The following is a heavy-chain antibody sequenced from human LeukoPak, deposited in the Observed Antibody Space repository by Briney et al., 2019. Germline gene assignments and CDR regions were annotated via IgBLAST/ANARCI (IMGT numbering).Heavy chain of an antibody. D-gene: IGHD6-6*01. CDR2: INHSGSA. V-gene: IGHV4-34*01. CDR1: GGSFSGYY. J-gene: IGHJ6*03. CDR3: ARGVAARTYYYYMDV. Sequence: SETLSLTCAAYGGSFSGYYWSWIRQPPGKGLEWIGEINHSGSANYNPSLKSRVTISVDTSKNQFSLKLSSVTAADTAVYYCARGVAARTYYYYMDVWGKGTTVTVSS.